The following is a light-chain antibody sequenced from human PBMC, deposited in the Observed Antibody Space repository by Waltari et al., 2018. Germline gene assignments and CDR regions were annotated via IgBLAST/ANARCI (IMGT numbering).Light chain of an antibody. CDR2: NAS. J-gene: IGKJ4*01. Sequence: EIVLTQSPATLSLSPGERATLSCRASQSISTYLAWYQQKPAQAPRLLMDNASNRTTGIPARFSGSGTGTDFTLTVSSLEPEDFAVYYCQQRGSWPLTFGGGTKVEIK. CDR3: QQRGSWPLT. CDR1: QSISTY. V-gene: IGKV3-11*01.